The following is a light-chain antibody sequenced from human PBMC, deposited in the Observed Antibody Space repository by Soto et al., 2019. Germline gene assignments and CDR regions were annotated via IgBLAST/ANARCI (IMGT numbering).Light chain of an antibody. CDR2: GAS. CDR1: QSVSSN. Sequence: EIVMTHSPATLSVSPWERAALSGRASQSVSSNLAWYQQKPGQAPRLLIYGASTRATGIPARFSGSGSGTEFTLTISSLQSEDFAVYYCQQYGSSGTFGQGTKV. J-gene: IGKJ1*01. CDR3: QQYGSSGT. V-gene: IGKV3-15*01.